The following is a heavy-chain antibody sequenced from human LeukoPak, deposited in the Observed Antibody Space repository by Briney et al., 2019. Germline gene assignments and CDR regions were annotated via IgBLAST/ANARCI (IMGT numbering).Heavy chain of an antibody. CDR3: AKDSLALYCSSTSCYGDYFDY. V-gene: IGHV3-23*01. CDR1: GFTFSSYA. D-gene: IGHD2-2*01. CDR2: ISGSGGST. Sequence: GGSLRLSCAASGFTFSSYAMSWVRQAPGKGLVWVSAISGSGGSTYYADSVKGRFTISRDNSKNTLYLQMNSLRAEDTAVYYCAKDSLALYCSSTSCYGDYFDYWGQGTLVTVSS. J-gene: IGHJ4*02.